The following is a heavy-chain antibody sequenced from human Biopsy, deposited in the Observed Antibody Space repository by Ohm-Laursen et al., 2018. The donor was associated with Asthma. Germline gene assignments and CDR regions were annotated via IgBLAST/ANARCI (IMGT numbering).Heavy chain of an antibody. Sequence: SLRLSCAASGFMFRSFCMHWVRQAPGKGLEWVAVISYDGNHKFYEDSVKGRFTISRDDSKNTLYPQMNSLRTEDTAVYYLAKRRGYSGHDNDYWGQGTLVIVSS. V-gene: IGHV3-30*18. CDR2: ISYDGNHK. CDR3: AKRRGYSGHDNDY. CDR1: GFMFRSFC. J-gene: IGHJ4*02. D-gene: IGHD5-12*01.